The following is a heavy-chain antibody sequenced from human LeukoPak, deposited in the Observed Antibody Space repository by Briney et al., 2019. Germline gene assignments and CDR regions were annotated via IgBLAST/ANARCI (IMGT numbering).Heavy chain of an antibody. V-gene: IGHV4-34*01. CDR1: GGSFSGYY. CDR2: INHSGST. CDR3: ARGTQWLDAFDI. Sequence: SETLSLTCAVYGGSFSGYYWSWIRQPPGKGLEWIGEINHSGSTNYNPSLKSRVTISVDTSNNQFSLKLSSVTAADTAVYYCARGTQWLDAFDIWGQGTMVTVSS. J-gene: IGHJ3*02. D-gene: IGHD6-19*01.